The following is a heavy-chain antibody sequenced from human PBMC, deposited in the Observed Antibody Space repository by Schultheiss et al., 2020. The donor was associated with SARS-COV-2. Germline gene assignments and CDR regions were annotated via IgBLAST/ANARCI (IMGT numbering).Heavy chain of an antibody. CDR1: GGSISSYY. CDR2: IYYSGST. Sequence: SETLSLTCTVSGGSISSYYWSWIRQPPGKGLEWIGYIYYSGSTNYNPSLKSRVTISVDTSKNQFSLKLSSVTAADTAVYYCARVFYGSGSYYTDYYYYYMDVWGKGTTVTVSS. CDR3: ARVFYGSGSYYTDYYYYYMDV. J-gene: IGHJ6*03. D-gene: IGHD3-10*01. V-gene: IGHV4-59*01.